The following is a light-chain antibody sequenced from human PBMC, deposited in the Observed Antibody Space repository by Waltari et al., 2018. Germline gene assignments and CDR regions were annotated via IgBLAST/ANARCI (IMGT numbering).Light chain of an antibody. CDR3: QQSYRTLT. CDR2: AAS. Sequence: DIQMTQSPSSLSASVGDRVTITCRASQTISNYLKWYQQKPGKAPKLLIYAASSLQSGVPSRFSGSGSGTDFTLTINSLQPEDFATYYCQQSYRTLTFGPGTKVDLQ. V-gene: IGKV1-39*01. J-gene: IGKJ3*01. CDR1: QTISNY.